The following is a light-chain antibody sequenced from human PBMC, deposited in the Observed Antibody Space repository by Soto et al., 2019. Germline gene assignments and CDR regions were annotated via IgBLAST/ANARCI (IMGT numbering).Light chain of an antibody. Sequence: EIVLTQSPGTLSLSPWERATLSCRASQSVRSNYLAWYQQKPGQAPRLLISGASTGATGVPVTFRGSGSGTEFTLTINTLQSEDSAIYYCQQYHTWPVTFGGGTKVDIK. CDR1: QSVRSN. CDR2: GAS. V-gene: IGKV3-15*01. J-gene: IGKJ4*01. CDR3: QQYHTWPVT.